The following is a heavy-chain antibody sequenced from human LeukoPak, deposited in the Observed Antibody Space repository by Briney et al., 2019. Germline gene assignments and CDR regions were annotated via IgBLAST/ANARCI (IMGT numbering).Heavy chain of an antibody. J-gene: IGHJ4*02. CDR3: ARVRVDSSSWYRTGVFDY. CDR2: ISAYNGNT. Sequence: ASVKVSCKASGYTFTSYGISWVRQAPGQGLEWMGWISAYNGNTNYAQKLQGRVTMTTDTSTSTAYMELRNLRSDDTAVYYCARVRVDSSSWYRTGVFDYWGQGTLVTVSS. D-gene: IGHD6-13*01. V-gene: IGHV1-18*01. CDR1: GYTFTSYG.